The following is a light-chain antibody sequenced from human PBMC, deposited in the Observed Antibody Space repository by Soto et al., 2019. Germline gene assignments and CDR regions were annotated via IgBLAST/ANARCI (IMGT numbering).Light chain of an antibody. J-gene: IGLJ1*01. CDR1: SSNIGNNY. CDR2: ENN. Sequence: QSVLTQPPSVSAAPGQKVTISCSGSSSNIGNNYVSWYQQLPGTAPKLLIYENNKRPSGIPDRFSGSKSGTSATLGITGLQTRDEADYFCGTWDSSLSARGVFGTGTKLTVL. CDR3: GTWDSSLSARGV. V-gene: IGLV1-51*02.